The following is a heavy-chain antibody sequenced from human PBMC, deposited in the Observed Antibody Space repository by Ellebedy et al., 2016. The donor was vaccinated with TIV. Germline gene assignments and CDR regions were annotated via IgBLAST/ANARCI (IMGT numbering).Heavy chain of an antibody. CDR2: IYYGGNT. J-gene: IGHJ2*01. D-gene: IGHD3/OR15-3a*01. CDR1: GGSISSSPYY. V-gene: IGHV4-39*01. Sequence: SETLSLTCSVSGGSISSSPYYWGWIRQSPGTGLEWIGTIYYGGNTYYNPSLKSRVSISVDTSKNQFSLELNSVTAADTAIYYCVRNVMIFTFDKWYADLWGRGTLVTVSS. CDR3: VRNVMIFTFDKWYADL.